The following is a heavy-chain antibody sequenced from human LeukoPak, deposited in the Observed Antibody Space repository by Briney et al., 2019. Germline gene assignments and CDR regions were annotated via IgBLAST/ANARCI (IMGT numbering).Heavy chain of an antibody. D-gene: IGHD3-3*01. Sequence: ASVKVSCKASGYTFTSYGISWVRQAPGQGLEWLGWISVYNGHTNYAQKLQGRVTMTTDTSTTTAYMELRTLRSDDTAVYYCARLKGGSGYNSFDYWGQGTLVTVSS. CDR3: ARLKGGSGYNSFDY. J-gene: IGHJ4*02. V-gene: IGHV1-18*01. CDR2: ISVYNGHT. CDR1: GYTFTSYG.